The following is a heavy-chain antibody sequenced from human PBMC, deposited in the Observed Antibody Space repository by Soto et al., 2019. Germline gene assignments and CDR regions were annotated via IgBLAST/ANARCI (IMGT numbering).Heavy chain of an antibody. CDR1: GFSFSSYW. D-gene: IGHD3-9*01. J-gene: IGHJ6*02. V-gene: IGHV3-74*01. CDR3: ARELTAYGMDV. CDR2: LNSDGTDT. Sequence: EVQLVESGGGLVQPGGSLRLSCAASGFSFSSYWMHWVRQAPGSGLVWVSRLNSDGTDTDYADSVKGRFTISRDTAKDTLYLQMNSLRTEDTAVYYCARELTAYGMDVWGQGTTVNVSS.